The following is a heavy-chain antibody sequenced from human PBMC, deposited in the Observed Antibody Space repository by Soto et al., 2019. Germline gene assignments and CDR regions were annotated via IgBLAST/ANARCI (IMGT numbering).Heavy chain of an antibody. CDR3: ATGQQVRMADI. Sequence: QVQLLESGGGLVKPGGSLRLSRAASGFIVSGYYMGWIRQSPGKGLEWIAYISGDSIFTNHADSVTGRFTISRDNAKNSLYLQMNNLRAEDTAVYFCATGQQVRMADIWGQGTMVTVSS. CDR1: GFIVSGYY. V-gene: IGHV3-11*03. D-gene: IGHD6-13*01. J-gene: IGHJ3*02. CDR2: ISGDSIFT.